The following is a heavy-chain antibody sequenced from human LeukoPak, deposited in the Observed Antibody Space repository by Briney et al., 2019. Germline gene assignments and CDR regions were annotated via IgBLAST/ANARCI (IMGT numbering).Heavy chain of an antibody. D-gene: IGHD2-15*01. J-gene: IGHJ3*02. V-gene: IGHV3-21*01. Sequence: PGGSLRLSCAASGFTFSSYSMNWVRQAPGKGLEWVSSISGNSNYIYYADSVEGRFTISRDNAKNSLYLQMNSLRAEDTAVYYCAREQVVVAPRGDAFDIWGQGTMVTVSS. CDR1: GFTFSSYS. CDR2: ISGNSNYI. CDR3: AREQVVVAPRGDAFDI.